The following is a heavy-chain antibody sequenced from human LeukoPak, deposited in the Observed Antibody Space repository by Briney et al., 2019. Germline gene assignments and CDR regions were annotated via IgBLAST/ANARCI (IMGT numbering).Heavy chain of an antibody. Sequence: QTGGSLRLSCAASGFTFSGSAMHWVRQASGKGLEWVGRIRSKLDSYATAYAASVKGRFTISRDDSKNTAYLQMNSLKTVDTAVYYCTRTAMVTGFYSWGQGTLVTVSS. CDR2: IRSKLDSYAT. CDR3: TRTAMVTGFYS. J-gene: IGHJ4*02. CDR1: GFTFSGSA. D-gene: IGHD5-18*01. V-gene: IGHV3-73*01.